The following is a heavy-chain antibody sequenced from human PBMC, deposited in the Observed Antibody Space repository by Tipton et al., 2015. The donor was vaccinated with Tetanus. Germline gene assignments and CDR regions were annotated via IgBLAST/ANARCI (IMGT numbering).Heavy chain of an antibody. J-gene: IGHJ4*02. CDR1: GGSISSGGYY. Sequence: LVKPTQTLSLTCTVSGGSISSGGYYWSWIRQHPGKGLEWIGDIYYSGSTHYNPSLKSRVTISVDTSKSQFSLKLNSVTAADTAVYYCARDQARGARGWNYFDYWGQGTLVTVSS. D-gene: IGHD1-26*01. CDR3: ARDQARGARGWNYFDY. V-gene: IGHV4-31*03. CDR2: IYYSGST.